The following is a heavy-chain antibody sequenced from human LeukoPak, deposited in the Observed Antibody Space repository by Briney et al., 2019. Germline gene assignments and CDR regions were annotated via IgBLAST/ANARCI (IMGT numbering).Heavy chain of an antibody. Sequence: GGSLRLSCAASGFTFSDYYMSWVRQAPGKGLEWVSVIYSGGSTYYADSVKGRFTISRDNSKNTLYLQMNSLRAEDTAVYYCARAQYNLDTDWGQGTLVTVSS. CDR1: GFTFSDYY. D-gene: IGHD1-1*01. J-gene: IGHJ4*02. CDR2: IYSGGST. V-gene: IGHV3-66*01. CDR3: ARAQYNLDTD.